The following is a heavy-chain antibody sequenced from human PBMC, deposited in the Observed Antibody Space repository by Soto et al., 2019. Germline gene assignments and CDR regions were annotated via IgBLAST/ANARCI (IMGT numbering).Heavy chain of an antibody. CDR1: GYSFTSYW. V-gene: IGHV5-10-1*01. D-gene: IGHD2-15*01. CDR2: IDPSDSYT. CDR3: ARHPDVVVAATHGYNWFDP. J-gene: IGHJ5*02. Sequence: PGESLKISCKGSGYSFTSYWISWVRQMPGKGLEWMGRIDPSDSYTNYSPSFQGHVTISADKSISTAYLQWSSLKASDTAMYYCARHPDVVVAATHGYNWFDPRGQGTLVTVSS.